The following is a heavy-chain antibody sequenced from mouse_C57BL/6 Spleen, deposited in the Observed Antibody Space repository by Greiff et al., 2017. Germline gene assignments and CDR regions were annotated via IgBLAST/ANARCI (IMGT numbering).Heavy chain of an antibody. CDR2: IDPSDSYT. Sequence: VQLQQPGAELVMPGASVKLSCKASGYTFTSYWMHWVKQRPGQGLEWIGEIDPSDSYTNYNQKFKGKSTLTVDKSSSTAYMQLSSLTSEDSAVYYGARGGLRRGGDFDYWGQGTTLTVSS. D-gene: IGHD2-4*01. J-gene: IGHJ2*01. CDR3: ARGGLRRGGDFDY. CDR1: GYTFTSYW. V-gene: IGHV1-69*01.